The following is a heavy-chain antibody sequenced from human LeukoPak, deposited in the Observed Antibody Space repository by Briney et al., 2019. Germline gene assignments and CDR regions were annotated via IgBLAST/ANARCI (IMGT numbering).Heavy chain of an antibody. J-gene: IGHJ4*02. Sequence: GGSLRLSCAASGFTFSSYGMHWVRQAPGKGLEWVAVISYDGSNKYYADSVKGRSTIPRDNSKNTLYLQMNSLRAEDTAVYYCAKDLRGYSYGVDYWGQGTLVTVSS. V-gene: IGHV3-30*18. CDR3: AKDLRGYSYGVDY. CDR1: GFTFSSYG. CDR2: ISYDGSNK. D-gene: IGHD5-18*01.